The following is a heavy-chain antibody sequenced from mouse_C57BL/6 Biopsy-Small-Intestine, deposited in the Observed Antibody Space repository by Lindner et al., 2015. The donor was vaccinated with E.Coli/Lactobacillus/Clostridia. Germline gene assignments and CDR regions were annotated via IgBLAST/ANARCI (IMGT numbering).Heavy chain of an antibody. D-gene: IGHD2-4*01. V-gene: IGHV1-9*01. Sequence: VQLQESGAELMKPGASVKLSCKATGYTFTGYWIEWVKQRPGHGLEWIGEMLPGSGRTDYNERFKGKATFTADTSSNTAYMQLSSLTTEDSAIYYCAREGDNDYDVLDYWGQGTALTVSS. J-gene: IGHJ2*01. CDR3: AREGDNDYDVLDY. CDR1: GYTFTGYW. CDR2: MLPGSGRT.